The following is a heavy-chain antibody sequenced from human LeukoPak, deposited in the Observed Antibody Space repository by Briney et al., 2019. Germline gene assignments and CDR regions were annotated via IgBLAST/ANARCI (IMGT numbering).Heavy chain of an antibody. J-gene: IGHJ4*02. CDR3: ASVYSSTSWDY. CDR1: GYSFTTYW. Sequence: EESLKISCKDSGYSFTTYWIGWVRQMPGKGLEWMGVIFPADSDTRYSPSFQGQVTISADKSISTAYLQWSSLKASDTAMYYCASVYSSTSWDYWGQGTLVTVSS. D-gene: IGHD6-13*01. CDR2: IFPADSDT. V-gene: IGHV5-51*01.